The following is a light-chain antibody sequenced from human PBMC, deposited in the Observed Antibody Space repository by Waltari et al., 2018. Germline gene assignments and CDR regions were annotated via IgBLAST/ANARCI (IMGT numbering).Light chain of an antibody. CDR3: ATWDDSLNAWI. CDR2: RSD. CDR1: SSNTGRNS. V-gene: IGLV1-44*01. J-gene: IGLJ2*01. Sequence: QSLLTQPPSISGAPGQRVTISCSGGSSNTGRNSVTLYAQVAGTTPKLLMYRSDQRPSGVSDRFSGSKSGTSASLAITGLLFADEADYICATWDDSLNAWIFGGGTRLTVL.